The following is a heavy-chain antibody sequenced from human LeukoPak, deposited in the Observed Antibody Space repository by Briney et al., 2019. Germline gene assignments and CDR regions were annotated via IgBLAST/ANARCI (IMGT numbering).Heavy chain of an antibody. CDR1: GGSISSYY. CDR3: ARQKYDSSGYYQPMGYYYGMDV. Sequence: SETLSLTCTVSGGSISSYYWSWIRQPAGKGLEWIGRIYTSGSANYNPSLKSRVTMSVDTSKNQFSLKLSSVTAADTAVYYCARQKYDSSGYYQPMGYYYGMDVWGQGTTVTVSS. J-gene: IGHJ6*02. V-gene: IGHV4-4*07. CDR2: IYTSGSA. D-gene: IGHD3-22*01.